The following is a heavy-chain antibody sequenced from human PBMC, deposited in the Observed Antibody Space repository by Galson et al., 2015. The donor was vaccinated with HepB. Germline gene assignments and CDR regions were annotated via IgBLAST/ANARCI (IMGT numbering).Heavy chain of an antibody. CDR2: IDWDDDK. Sequence: PALVKPTQTLTLTCTFSGFSLSTSGMCVSWIRQPPGKALEWLARIDWDDDKYYSTSLKTRLTISKDTSKNQVVLTMTNMDPVDTATYYCARIARVGYCSSTSCYVEVWGQGTLVTVSS. D-gene: IGHD2-2*01. CDR1: GFSLSTSGMC. J-gene: IGHJ4*02. CDR3: ARIARVGYCSSTSCYVEV. V-gene: IGHV2-70*11.